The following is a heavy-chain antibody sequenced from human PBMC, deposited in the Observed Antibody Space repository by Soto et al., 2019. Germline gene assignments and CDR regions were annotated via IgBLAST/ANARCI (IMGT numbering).Heavy chain of an antibody. J-gene: IGHJ6*02. CDR2: ISSSSSYI. Sequence: GGSLRLSCAASGFTFSSYSMNWVRQAPGKGLEWVSSISSSSSYIYYADSVKGRFTISRDNAKNSLYLQMNSLRDEDTAVYYCARDRVAMVTRGYYYYGMDVWGQGTSVTVSS. D-gene: IGHD5-18*01. CDR3: ARDRVAMVTRGYYYYGMDV. CDR1: GFTFSSYS. V-gene: IGHV3-21*01.